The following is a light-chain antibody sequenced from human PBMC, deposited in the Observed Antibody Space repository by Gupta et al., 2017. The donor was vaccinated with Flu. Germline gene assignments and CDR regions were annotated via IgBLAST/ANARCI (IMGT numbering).Light chain of an antibody. Sequence: SLGERATINCKSSQSVLYSSNNKNYLAWYQQKPGQPPKLLIYWASTRESGVPDRFSGSGSGTDFTLTISSLQAEDVAVYYCQQDDSTSYTFGPGTKMEIK. CDR2: WAS. V-gene: IGKV4-1*01. CDR3: QQDDSTSYT. J-gene: IGKJ2*01. CDR1: QSVLYSSNNKNY.